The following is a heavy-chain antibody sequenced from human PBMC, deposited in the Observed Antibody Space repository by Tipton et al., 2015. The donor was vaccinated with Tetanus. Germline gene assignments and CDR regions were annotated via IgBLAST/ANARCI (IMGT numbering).Heavy chain of an antibody. CDR3: ARDRSITIFGVVPINYYYGMDV. D-gene: IGHD3-3*01. CDR2: IYFNGST. V-gene: IGHV4-61*01. Sequence: TLSLTCTVSGGSISSSSYYWSWIRQPPGKGLEWIGYIYFNGSTNYNPSLKSRVTISVDTSKNQFSLKLSSVTAADTAVYYCARDRSITIFGVVPINYYYGMDVWGQGTTVTVSS. CDR1: GGSISSSSYY. J-gene: IGHJ6*02.